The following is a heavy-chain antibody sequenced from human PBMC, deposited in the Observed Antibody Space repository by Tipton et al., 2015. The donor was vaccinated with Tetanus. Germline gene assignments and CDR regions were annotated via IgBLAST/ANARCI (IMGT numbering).Heavy chain of an antibody. Sequence: TLSLTCTVSGGSVRSGDYSWNWIRQPPGKGLEWLAYVSYSGRTNSNYSLKSRITISQDTSKNQFSLRLTSVTAADTAVYYCASGPALMGNFDYWGQGTLVTVSS. CDR2: VSYSGRT. D-gene: IGHD2-2*01. V-gene: IGHV4-61*08. J-gene: IGHJ4*02. CDR1: GGSVRSGDYS. CDR3: ASGPALMGNFDY.